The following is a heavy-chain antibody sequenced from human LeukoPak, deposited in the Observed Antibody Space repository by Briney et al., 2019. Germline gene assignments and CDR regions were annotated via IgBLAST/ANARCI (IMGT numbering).Heavy chain of an antibody. D-gene: IGHD3-3*01. V-gene: IGHV4-34*01. J-gene: IGHJ6*04. Sequence: SETLSLTCAVYGGSFSGYYWSWIRQPPGKGLEWIGEINHSGSTNYNPSLKSRVTISVDTSKNQFPLKLSSVTAADTAVYYCARVKYYDFWSGALGVWGKGTTVTVSS. CDR2: INHSGST. CDR1: GGSFSGYY. CDR3: ARVKYYDFWSGALGV.